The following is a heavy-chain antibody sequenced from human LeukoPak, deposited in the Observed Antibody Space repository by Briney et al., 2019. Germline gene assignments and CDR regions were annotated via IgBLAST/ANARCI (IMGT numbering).Heavy chain of an antibody. CDR1: GFTFSSYA. CDR3: AKSLGSSWFFDY. J-gene: IGHJ4*02. D-gene: IGHD6-13*01. CDR2: ISYDGSNK. V-gene: IGHV3-30-3*02. Sequence: PGGSLRLSCAASGFTFSSYAMHWVRQAPGKGLEWVAVISYDGSNKYYADSVKGRFTISRDNSKNTLYLQMNGLRAEDTAVYYCAKSLGSSWFFDYWGQGTLVTVSS.